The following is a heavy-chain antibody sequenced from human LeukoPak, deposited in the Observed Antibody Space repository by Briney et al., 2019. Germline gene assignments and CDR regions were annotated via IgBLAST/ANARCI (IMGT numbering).Heavy chain of an antibody. J-gene: IGHJ6*02. D-gene: IGHD4-17*01. CDR1: GYTFTSYY. V-gene: IGHV1-2*02. CDR3: ARGVYGDYEGDYYYYGMDV. CDR2: INPNSGGT. Sequence: GASVKVSCKASGYTFTSYYMHWVRQAPGQGLEWMGWINPNSGGTNYAQKFQGRVTMTRDTSISTAYMELSRLRSDDTAVYYCARGVYGDYEGDYYYYGMDVWGQGTTVTVSS.